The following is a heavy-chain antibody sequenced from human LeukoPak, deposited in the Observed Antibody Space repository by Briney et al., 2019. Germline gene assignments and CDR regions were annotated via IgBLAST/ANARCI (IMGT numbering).Heavy chain of an antibody. V-gene: IGHV3-11*05. J-gene: IGHJ5*02. D-gene: IGHD6-13*01. CDR2: ISSSSSFT. CDR3: ARAAAGTVFWFDP. CDR1: GFTFNTYG. Sequence: GGSLRLSCAAFGFTFNTYGMSWIRQAPGKGLEWVSYISSSSSFTNYADSVKGRFTISRDNAKNSLYLQMNSLRAEDTAVYYCARAAAGTVFWFDPWGQGTLV.